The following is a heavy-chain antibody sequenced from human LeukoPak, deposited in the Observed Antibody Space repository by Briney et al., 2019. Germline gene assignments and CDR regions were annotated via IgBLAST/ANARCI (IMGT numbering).Heavy chain of an antibody. CDR3: ASQGATLRYFDWLFTVPMDV. D-gene: IGHD3-9*01. Sequence: GGSLRLSCAASGFTFSDYYMSWIRQAPGKGLEWVSYISSSGSTIYYADSVKGRFTISRDNAKNSLYLQMNSLRAEDTAVYYCASQGATLRYFDWLFTVPMDVWGQGTTVTVSS. V-gene: IGHV3-11*01. CDR1: GFTFSDYY. CDR2: ISSSGSTI. J-gene: IGHJ6*02.